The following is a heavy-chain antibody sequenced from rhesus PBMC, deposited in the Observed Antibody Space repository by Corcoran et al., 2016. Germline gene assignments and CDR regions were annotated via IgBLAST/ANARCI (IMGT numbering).Heavy chain of an antibody. CDR2: IYGNSAST. Sequence: QVQLQESGPGLVKPSETLSLTCAVSGGSISEYYSWKWIRQPPGKGLEWIGNIYGNSASTYYNPSLKSRVTISKDTSKNQFFLKLSSVTAADTAVYYCARDLGEDYWGQGVLVTVSS. V-gene: IGHV4S9*01. CDR1: GGSISEYYS. D-gene: IGHD5-24*01. CDR3: ARDLGEDY. J-gene: IGHJ4*01.